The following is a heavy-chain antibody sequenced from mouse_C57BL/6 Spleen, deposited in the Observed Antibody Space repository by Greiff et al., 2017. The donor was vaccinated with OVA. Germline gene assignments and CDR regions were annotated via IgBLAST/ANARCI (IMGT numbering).Heavy chain of an antibody. CDR1: GYSITSGYY. CDR3: ARWDWYFDV. CDR2: ISYDGSN. J-gene: IGHJ1*03. V-gene: IGHV3-6*01. Sequence: EVKLVESGPGLVKPSQSLSLTCSVTGYSITSGYYWNWIRQFPGNKLEWMGYISYDGSNNYNPTLKNRISITRDTSKNQFFLKLNSVTTEDTATYYCARWDWYFDVWGTGTTVTVSS.